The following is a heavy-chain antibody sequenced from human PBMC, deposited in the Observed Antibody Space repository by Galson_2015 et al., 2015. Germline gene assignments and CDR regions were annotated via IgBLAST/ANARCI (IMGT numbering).Heavy chain of an antibody. CDR1: GFTFSNYY. Sequence: SLRLSCAGSGFTFSNYYMSWIRQAPGEGLEWVSYISTSGSTIYYADSMKGRFTISRDNAKNSLYLQMNSLRAEDTAVYYCARRFCSGGSCYWTFDYWGRGTLVTVSS. D-gene: IGHD2-15*01. V-gene: IGHV3-11*01. J-gene: IGHJ4*02. CDR2: ISTSGSTI. CDR3: ARRFCSGGSCYWTFDY.